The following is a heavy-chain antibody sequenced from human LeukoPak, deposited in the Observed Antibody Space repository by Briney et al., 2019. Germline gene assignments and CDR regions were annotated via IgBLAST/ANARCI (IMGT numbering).Heavy chain of an antibody. CDR1: GGSISSYY. D-gene: IGHD3/OR15-3a*01. CDR2: IYYSGSA. Sequence: SETLSLTCTVSGGSISSYYWSWIRQPPGKGLEWIGYIYYSGSANYNPSLKSRVTISVDTSKNQFSLKLSSVTAADTAVYYCARDQLGVFGRHAFDIWGQGTMVTVSS. CDR3: ARDQLGVFGRHAFDI. V-gene: IGHV4-59*01. J-gene: IGHJ3*02.